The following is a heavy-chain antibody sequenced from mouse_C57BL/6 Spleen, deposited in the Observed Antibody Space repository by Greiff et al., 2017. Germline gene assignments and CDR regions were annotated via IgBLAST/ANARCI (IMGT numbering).Heavy chain of an antibody. V-gene: IGHV14-4*01. CDR3: TILPDYYAMDY. J-gene: IGHJ4*01. D-gene: IGHD2-1*01. CDR1: GFNIKDDY. Sequence: EVQVVESGAELVRPGASVKLSCTASGFNIKDDYMHWVKQRPEQGLAWIGWIDPENGDTEYASKFQGKATITADTSSNTAYLQLSSLTSEDTAVYYCTILPDYYAMDYWGQGTSVTVSS. CDR2: IDPENGDT.